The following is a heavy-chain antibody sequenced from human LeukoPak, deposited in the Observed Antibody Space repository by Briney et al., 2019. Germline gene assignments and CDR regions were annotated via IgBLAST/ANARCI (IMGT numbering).Heavy chain of an antibody. CDR2: ISYDGSNK. D-gene: IGHD3-22*01. J-gene: IGHJ5*02. V-gene: IGHV3-30*18. Sequence: GGSLRLSCAASGFTFNTYGMHWVRQAPGKGLEWVAFISYDGSNKYYADSVKGRFTISRDNSKNTQYLQMNSLRAEDTAVYYCAKDLSIHYDSRGFDPWGQGTLVTVSS. CDR3: AKDLSIHYDSRGFDP. CDR1: GFTFNTYG.